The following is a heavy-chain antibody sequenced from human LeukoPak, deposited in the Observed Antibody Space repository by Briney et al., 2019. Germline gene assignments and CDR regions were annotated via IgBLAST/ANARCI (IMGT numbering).Heavy chain of an antibody. CDR3: ARDPRDSTPFDY. Sequence: ASETLSLTCTVSGDSISSSNYYWGWIRQPPGKGLEWIRSVHYSGSTYYNPSLKSRLTISLDTSKNQFSLKLTSVTAADTAVYYCARDPRDSTPFDYWGQGTLVTVSS. J-gene: IGHJ4*02. CDR1: GDSISSSNYY. V-gene: IGHV4-39*07. CDR2: VHYSGST. D-gene: IGHD2-15*01.